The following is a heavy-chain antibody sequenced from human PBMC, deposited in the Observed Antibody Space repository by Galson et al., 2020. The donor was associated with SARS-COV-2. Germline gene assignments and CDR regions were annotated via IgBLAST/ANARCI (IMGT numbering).Heavy chain of an antibody. CDR2: ISGSGGGR. CDR1: GFTFKNNA. D-gene: IGHD5-12*01. J-gene: IGHJ6*02. CDR3: ARKAVPTMSYYYCMDV. Sequence: GGSLRLSCVAYGFTFKNNAMTWVRQAPGKGLEWVSGISGSGGGRYYADSVKGRFTISRDNSKNTLYLQMNSLRAEDTAVYYCARKAVPTMSYYYCMDVWGQGTTITVSS. V-gene: IGHV3-23*01.